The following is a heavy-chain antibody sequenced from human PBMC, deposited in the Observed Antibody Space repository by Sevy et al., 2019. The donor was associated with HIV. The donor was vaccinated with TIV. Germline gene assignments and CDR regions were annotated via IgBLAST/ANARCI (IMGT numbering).Heavy chain of an antibody. CDR1: GFTFRTYA. CDR3: AKGFWSGGSCPRYYYYYGMDV. Sequence: GGSLRLSCAASGFTFRTYAMNWVRQAPGKGLEWVSSITTSGRYTYSADSVEGRLTISRDISQNTVYLQTNSLGVDDTAVYYCAKGFWSGGSCPRYYYYYGMDVWGQGTTVTVSS. CDR2: ITTSGRYT. V-gene: IGHV3-23*01. D-gene: IGHD2-15*01. J-gene: IGHJ6*02.